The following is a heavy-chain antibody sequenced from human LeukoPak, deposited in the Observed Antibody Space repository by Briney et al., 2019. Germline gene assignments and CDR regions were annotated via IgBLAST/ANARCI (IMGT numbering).Heavy chain of an antibody. V-gene: IGHV3-7*01. Sequence: PGGSLRLSCAASGFTFTTYWMTWVRRAPGKGLEWVANIKQDGSQKYYVDSVKGRLTISRDNAKNSLYLQMNSLKAEDTAVYYCARENWANDYWGQGTLVTVSS. J-gene: IGHJ4*02. D-gene: IGHD7-27*01. CDR3: ARENWANDY. CDR1: GFTFTTYW. CDR2: IKQDGSQK.